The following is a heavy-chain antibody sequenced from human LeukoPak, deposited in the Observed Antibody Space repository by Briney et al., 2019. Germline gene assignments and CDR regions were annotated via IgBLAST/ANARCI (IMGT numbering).Heavy chain of an antibody. V-gene: IGHV4-59*01. Sequence: PSETLSLTCTVSGGSISSYYWSWIRQPPGKGLEWIGYIYYSGSTNYNPSLKSRVTISVDTSKNQFSLKLSSVTAADTAVYYCASAIAVADDWYFDLWGRGTLVTVSS. J-gene: IGHJ2*01. CDR3: ASAIAVADDWYFDL. CDR1: GGSISSYY. CDR2: IYYSGST. D-gene: IGHD6-19*01.